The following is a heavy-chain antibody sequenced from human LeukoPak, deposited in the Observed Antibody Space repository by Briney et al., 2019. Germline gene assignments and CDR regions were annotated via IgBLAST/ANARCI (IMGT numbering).Heavy chain of an antibody. V-gene: IGHV4-59*02. D-gene: IGHD1-26*01. CDR1: GGSASSYY. Sequence: SETLSLTCTVSGGSASSYYWSWIRQPPGKGLEWIGYIYNSEITNYNPSLKSRVTISVDTSKNQFSLKLSSVTAADTAVYYCAREVTDSGSSKFDPWGQGTLVTVSS. J-gene: IGHJ5*02. CDR3: AREVTDSGSSKFDP. CDR2: IYNSEIT.